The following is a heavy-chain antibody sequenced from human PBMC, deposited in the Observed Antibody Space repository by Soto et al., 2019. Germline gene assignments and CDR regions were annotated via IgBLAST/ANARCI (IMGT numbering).Heavy chain of an antibody. CDR3: ASAMVRGVAKVGD. Sequence: PSETLSLTCTVSGGSISISSYYWGWIRQPPGKGLEWIGSIYYSGSTYYNPSLKSRVTISADTSKNQFSLKLSSVTAAATAVYYCASAMVRGVAKVGDWGQGTLVTVSS. V-gene: IGHV4-39*01. CDR1: GGSISISSYY. CDR2: IYYSGST. D-gene: IGHD3-10*01. J-gene: IGHJ4*02.